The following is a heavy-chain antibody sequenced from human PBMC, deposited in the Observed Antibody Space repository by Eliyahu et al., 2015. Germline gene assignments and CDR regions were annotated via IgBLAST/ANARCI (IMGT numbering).Heavy chain of an antibody. CDR2: XXSDNGNT. J-gene: IGHJ4*02. CDR3: ARDRHYHGSHHYYYLDY. CDR1: GYTXTTFD. D-gene: IGHD3-10*01. V-gene: IGHV1-18*01. Sequence: QVQLVQSGXEVQKPGASVKVSCXTSGYTXTTFDIXWVRQAPGQGLEWMGWXXSDNGNTNXXQKFQGRVTMTTDTFTNTAYLELRSLRSDDTAVYYCARDRHYHGSHHYYYLDYWGQGTQVTVSS.